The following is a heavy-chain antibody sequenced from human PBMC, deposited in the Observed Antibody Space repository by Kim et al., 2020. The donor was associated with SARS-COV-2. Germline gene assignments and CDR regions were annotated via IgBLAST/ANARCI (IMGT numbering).Heavy chain of an antibody. Sequence: GGSLRLSCAASGFTFSSYGMHWVRQAPGKGLEWVAVIWYDGSNKYYADSVKGRFTISRDNSKNTLYLQMNSLRAEDTAVYYCAREGGMEQYYFDYWGQEPWSPSPQ. CDR2: IWYDGSNK. V-gene: IGHV3-33*01. CDR3: AREGGMEQYYFDY. CDR1: GFTFSSYG. J-gene: IGHJ4*01. D-gene: IGHD6-13*01.